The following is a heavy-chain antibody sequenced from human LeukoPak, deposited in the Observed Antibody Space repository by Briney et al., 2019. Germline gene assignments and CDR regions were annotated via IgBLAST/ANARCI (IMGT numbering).Heavy chain of an antibody. D-gene: IGHD4-17*01. CDR1: GFTFSSYW. CDR3: ARVGIIYGDYAPYYYYYYMDV. CDR2: INSDGSST. J-gene: IGHJ6*03. V-gene: IGHV3-74*01. Sequence: PGGSLRLSCAASGFTFSSYWMHWVRQAPGKGLVWVSRINSDGSSTSYADSVKGRFTISRDNAKNTLYLQMNSLRAEDTAVYYCARVGIIYGDYAPYYYYYYMDVWGKGTTVTVSS.